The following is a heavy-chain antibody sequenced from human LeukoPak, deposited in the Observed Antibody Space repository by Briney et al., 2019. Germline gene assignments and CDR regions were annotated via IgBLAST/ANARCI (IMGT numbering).Heavy chain of an antibody. J-gene: IGHJ5*02. V-gene: IGHV1-18*01. D-gene: IGHD4-23*01. CDR2: ISAYNGNT. Sequence: ASVKVSCKASRYTFTSYGISWVRQAPGQGLEWMGWISAYNGNTNYAQKLQGRVTMTTDISTSTAYMELRSLRSDDTAVYYCASGCGVAVAGTWYGGNSPHNWFDPWGQGTLVTVSS. CDR1: RYTFTSYG. CDR3: ASGCGVAVAGTWYGGNSPHNWFDP.